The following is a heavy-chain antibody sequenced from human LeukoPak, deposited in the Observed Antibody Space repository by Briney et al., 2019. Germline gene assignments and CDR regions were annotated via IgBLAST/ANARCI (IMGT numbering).Heavy chain of an antibody. V-gene: IGHV4-30-2*01. Sequence: SETLSLTCDVSGDSITTAGSSWGWNRQPPGKGLEWIGNIYHGVSTYYNPSLKSRVIISVDESKTQFSLELTSITAADTAVSYCATVGRSSGLDWVFDLRGRGILVTVYS. CDR1: GDSITTAGSS. CDR3: ATVGRSSGLDWVFDL. J-gene: IGHJ2*01. D-gene: IGHD6-25*01. CDR2: IYHGVST.